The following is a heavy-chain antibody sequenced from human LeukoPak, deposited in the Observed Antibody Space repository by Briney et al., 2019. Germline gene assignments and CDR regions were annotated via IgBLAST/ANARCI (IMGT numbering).Heavy chain of an antibody. J-gene: IGHJ4*02. CDR2: ISSSGSTI. CDR3: ARGPYDHVWGYYRS. Sequence: GGSLRLSCAASGFTFSSYEMNWVRQAPGKGLEWVSYISSSGSTIYYADSVKGRFTISRDNAKNSLYLQMNSLRDEDTAVYYCARGPYDHVWGYYRSWGQGTLVTVSS. D-gene: IGHD3-16*02. CDR1: GFTFSSYE. V-gene: IGHV3-48*03.